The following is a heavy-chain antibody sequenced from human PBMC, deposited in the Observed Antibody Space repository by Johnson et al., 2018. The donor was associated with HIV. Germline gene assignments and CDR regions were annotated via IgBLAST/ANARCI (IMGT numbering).Heavy chain of an antibody. V-gene: IGHV3-20*04. Sequence: VQLVESGGGLVQPGRSLRLSCTASGFTFGDYAMNWFRQAPGKGLEWVSGINWSGGTTGYADSVKGRFTISRDNAKNSLFLQMNSLRAEDTALYYCAREGLEQLERGDGDAFDIWGQGTMVTVSS. CDR3: AREGLEQLERGDGDAFDI. CDR2: INWSGGTT. J-gene: IGHJ3*02. D-gene: IGHD6-6*01. CDR1: GFTFGDYA.